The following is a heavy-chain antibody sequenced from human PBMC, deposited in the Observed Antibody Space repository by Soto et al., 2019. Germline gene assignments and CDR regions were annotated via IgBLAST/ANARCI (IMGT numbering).Heavy chain of an antibody. CDR3: AKASVLRYFEY. Sequence: QSGGSLRLACAASGFTFSSYAMSWVRQAPGKGLEWVSAISVSGGSTYYADSVKGRFTISRDNSKNTLYLQMNSLRAEDTAVYYCAKASVLRYFEYWGQGTLVTVSS. CDR1: GFTFSSYA. D-gene: IGHD3-9*01. CDR2: ISVSGGST. J-gene: IGHJ4*02. V-gene: IGHV3-23*01.